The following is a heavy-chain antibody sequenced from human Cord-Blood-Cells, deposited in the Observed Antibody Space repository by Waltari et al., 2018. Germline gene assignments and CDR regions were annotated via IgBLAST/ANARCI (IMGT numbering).Heavy chain of an antibody. CDR2: IYYSGRT. D-gene: IGHD3-3*01. CDR3: ARQPGYDFWSGYYRAFDI. J-gene: IGHJ3*02. V-gene: IGHV4-39*01. Sequence: QLPLQVSGPGLVKPSATLSLTCTTLGGSISSSIYYCGWLRQPTGKGLEWIGSIYYSGRTYYNPSLKSRVTISVDTSKNQFSLKLSSVTAADTAVYYCARQPGYDFWSGYYRAFDIWGQGTMVTVSS. CDR1: GGSISSSIYY.